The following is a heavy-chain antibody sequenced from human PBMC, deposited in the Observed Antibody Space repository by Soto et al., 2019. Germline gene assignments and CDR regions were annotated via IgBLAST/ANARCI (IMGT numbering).Heavy chain of an antibody. D-gene: IGHD3-10*01. CDR1: GGSISSYY. J-gene: IGHJ3*02. CDR3: ARSRGPNSDAFDI. V-gene: IGHV4-59*08. Sequence: QVQLQESGPGLVKPSETLSLTCTVSGGSISSYYWSWIRQPPGKGLEWIGYIYYSGSTNYNPSLKSRVTISVDTSKNQFSLKLSSVTAADTAVYYCARSRGPNSDAFDIWGQGTMVTVSS. CDR2: IYYSGST.